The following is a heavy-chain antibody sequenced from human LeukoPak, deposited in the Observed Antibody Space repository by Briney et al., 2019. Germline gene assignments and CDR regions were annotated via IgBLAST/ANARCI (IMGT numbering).Heavy chain of an antibody. CDR1: GGSMISYY. Sequence: SETLSLTCTVSGGSMISYYWSWIRQPPGKGLEWIGYIYYSGRTSYNPSLKSRVTISVDTSNNQFSLKLDSVTAADTAVYFCARHGGTVAINDAFDIWGQGTMVTVSS. V-gene: IGHV4-59*08. CDR2: IYYSGRT. D-gene: IGHD1/OR15-1a*01. J-gene: IGHJ3*02. CDR3: ARHGGTVAINDAFDI.